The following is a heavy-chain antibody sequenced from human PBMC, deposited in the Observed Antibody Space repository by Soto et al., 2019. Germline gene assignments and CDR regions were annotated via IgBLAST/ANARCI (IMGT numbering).Heavy chain of an antibody. CDR3: ASIAARPEYYYGMDV. J-gene: IGHJ6*02. D-gene: IGHD6-6*01. V-gene: IGHV1-69*13. Sequence: ASVKVSCKASGGTFSSYAISWVRQAPGQGLEWMGGIIPIFGTANYAQKFQGRVTITADESTSTAYMELSSLRSEDTAVYYCASIAARPEYYYGMDVWGQGTTVTVSS. CDR2: IIPIFGTA. CDR1: GGTFSSYA.